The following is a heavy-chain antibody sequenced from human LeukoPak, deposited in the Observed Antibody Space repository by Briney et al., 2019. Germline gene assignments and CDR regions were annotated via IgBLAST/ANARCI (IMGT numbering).Heavy chain of an antibody. J-gene: IGHJ4*02. V-gene: IGHV3-74*01. D-gene: IGHD2-8*01. Sequence: PGGSLRVSCKASGFIFNNYWMHWVRRAPGKGLVWVSRINGDGSDTTYADFVSGRFTFSRDNAKNTLYLQMNSLRAEDTAVYYCARTNEGGYFAYWGQGALVTVSS. CDR3: ARTNEGGYFAY. CDR1: GFIFNNYW. CDR2: INGDGSDT.